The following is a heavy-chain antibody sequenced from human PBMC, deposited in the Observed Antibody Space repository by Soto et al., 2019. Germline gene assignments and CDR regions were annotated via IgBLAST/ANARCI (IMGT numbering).Heavy chain of an antibody. Sequence: ASVKVSCKASGYTFTGYYMHWVRQAPGQGLEWMGWFNPNSGGTNYAQKFQGWVTLTRDTSISTAFMELSRLRSDDTAVYYCATAVPLYYYGSGSPSYGMDVWGQGTTVTSP. J-gene: IGHJ6*02. CDR2: FNPNSGGT. CDR3: ATAVPLYYYGSGSPSYGMDV. CDR1: GYTFTGYY. V-gene: IGHV1-2*04. D-gene: IGHD3-10*01.